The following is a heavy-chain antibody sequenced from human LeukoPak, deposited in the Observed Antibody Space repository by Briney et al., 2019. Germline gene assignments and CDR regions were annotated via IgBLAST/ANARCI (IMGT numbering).Heavy chain of an antibody. CDR1: GFTFSSYS. CDR3: AREGRTSCSH. V-gene: IGHV3-48*04. CDR2: ISSSSSTI. Sequence: QPGGSLRLSCAASGFTFSSYSMNWVRQAPGKGLEWVSYISSSSSTIYYADSVKGRFTISRDNAKNSLYLQMDSLRAEDTAVYYCAREGRTSCSHWGQGTLVTVSS. D-gene: IGHD2-2*01. J-gene: IGHJ4*02.